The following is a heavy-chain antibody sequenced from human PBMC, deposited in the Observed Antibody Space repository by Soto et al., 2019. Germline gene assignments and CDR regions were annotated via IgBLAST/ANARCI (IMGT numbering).Heavy chain of an antibody. J-gene: IGHJ6*02. CDR2: IYYSGST. D-gene: IGHD1-1*01. CDR3: ARDNRRRGWNEYYYYGMDV. Sequence: QVQLQESGPGLVKPSQTLSLTCTVSGGSISSGGYYWSWIRQHPGKGLEWIGYIYYSGSTYYNPSLKSRVTISVDTSKNQFSLKLSSVTAANTAVYYCARDNRRRGWNEYYYYGMDVWGQGTTVTVSS. CDR1: GGSISSGGYY. V-gene: IGHV4-31*03.